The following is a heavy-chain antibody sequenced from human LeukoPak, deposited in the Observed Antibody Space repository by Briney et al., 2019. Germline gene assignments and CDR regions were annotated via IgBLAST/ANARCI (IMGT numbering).Heavy chain of an antibody. CDR3: ASQLRGYSYGDPWYYYYYMDV. V-gene: IGHV1-69*05. Sequence: VASVKVSCKASGGTFSSYAISWVRQAPGQGLEWMGGIIPIFGTANYAQKFQGRVTITTDESTSTAYMELSSLRSEDTAVYYCASQLRGYSYGDPWYYYYYMDVWGKGTTVTVSS. CDR1: GGTFSSYA. D-gene: IGHD5-18*01. J-gene: IGHJ6*03. CDR2: IIPIFGTA.